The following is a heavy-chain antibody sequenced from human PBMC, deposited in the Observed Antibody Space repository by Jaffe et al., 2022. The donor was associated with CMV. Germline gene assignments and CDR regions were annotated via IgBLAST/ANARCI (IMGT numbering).Heavy chain of an antibody. D-gene: IGHD4-17*01. V-gene: IGHV4-4*02. CDR2: IYHSGST. J-gene: IGHJ6*03. CDR3: ARGGEGDYALNFPLYYMDV. CDR1: GGSISSSNW. Sequence: QVQLQESGPGLVKPSGTLSLTCAVSGGSISSSNWWSWVRQPPGKGLEWIGEIYHSGSTNYNPSLKSRVTISVDKSKNQFSLKLSSVTAADTAVYYCARGGEGDYALNFPLYYMDVWGKGTTVTVSS.